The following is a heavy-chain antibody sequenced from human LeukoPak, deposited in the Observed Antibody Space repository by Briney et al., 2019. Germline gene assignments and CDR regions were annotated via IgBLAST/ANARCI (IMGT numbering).Heavy chain of an antibody. CDR1: GFTFSDYY. Sequence: GGSLRLSCAASGFTFSDYYMSWIRQAPGKGLEWVASINPDGNKKYSADSVKGRFTISRDNAENSLYLQMNSLRVEDTAFYYCARDLAYSRLDYWGQGMLVTVSS. CDR2: INPDGNKK. CDR3: ARDLAYSRLDY. D-gene: IGHD5-18*01. V-gene: IGHV3-7*01. J-gene: IGHJ4*02.